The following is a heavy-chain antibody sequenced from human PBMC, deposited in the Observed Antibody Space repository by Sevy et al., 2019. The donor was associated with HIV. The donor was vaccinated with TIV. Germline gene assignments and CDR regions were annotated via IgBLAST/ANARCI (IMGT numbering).Heavy chain of an antibody. V-gene: IGHV1-18*01. J-gene: IGHJ1*01. CDR3: ASAPSGSQGPGQYFQH. CDR2: ISRYNT. D-gene: IGHD1-26*01. CDR1: GYTFTNYG. Sequence: ASVKVSCKASGYTFTNYGITWVRQAPGQGLEWMGWISRYNTNYAQNLQGRVTMTTDTSTSTVYMELRGLRSDDTAVYYCASAPSGSQGPGQYFQHWGQGTLVTVSS.